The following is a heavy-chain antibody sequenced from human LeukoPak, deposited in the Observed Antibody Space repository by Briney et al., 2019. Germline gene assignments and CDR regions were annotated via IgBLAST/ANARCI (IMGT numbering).Heavy chain of an antibody. Sequence: SETLSLTCTVSGGSISTSNYYWGWLRQPPGKGLEWIGNIFYSGSTYYSPSPRSRVTISLDTSRNQFSLKLNSVTAADTAVYYCAKDRRAGSYDYWGQGTLVTVSS. CDR1: GGSISTSNYY. J-gene: IGHJ4*02. D-gene: IGHD3-10*01. CDR3: AKDRRAGSYDY. V-gene: IGHV4-39*07. CDR2: IFYSGST.